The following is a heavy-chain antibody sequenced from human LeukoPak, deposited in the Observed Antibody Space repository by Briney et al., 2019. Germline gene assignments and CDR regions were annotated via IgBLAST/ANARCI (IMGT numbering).Heavy chain of an antibody. Sequence: GGSLRLSCVASGFPFSSYWMTWVRQAPGKGLEWVAVIWYDGSNKYYADSVKGRFTISRDNSKNTLYLQMNSLRAEDTAVYYCARERERYCTNGVCYSDPFDYWGQGTLVTVSS. D-gene: IGHD2-8*01. J-gene: IGHJ4*02. CDR2: IWYDGSNK. V-gene: IGHV3-33*08. CDR1: GFPFSSYW. CDR3: ARERERYCTNGVCYSDPFDY.